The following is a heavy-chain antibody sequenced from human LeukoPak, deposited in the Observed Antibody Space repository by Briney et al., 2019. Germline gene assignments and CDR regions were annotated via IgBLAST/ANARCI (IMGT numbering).Heavy chain of an antibody. CDR1: GGTFSSYA. V-gene: IGHV1-69*04. CDR3: ARDAKGMDV. J-gene: IGHJ6*02. Sequence: ASVKVSCKASGGTFSSYAISWVRQAPGQGLEWMGRIIPILGIANYAQKSQGRVTITADKSTSTAYMELSSLRSEDTAVYYCARDAKGMDVWGQGTTVTVSS. CDR2: IIPILGIA.